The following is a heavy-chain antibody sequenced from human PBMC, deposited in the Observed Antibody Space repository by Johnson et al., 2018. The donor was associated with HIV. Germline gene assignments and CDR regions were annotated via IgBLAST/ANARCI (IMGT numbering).Heavy chain of an antibody. Sequence: VQLVESGGGLIQPGGSLRLSCAASGFTVSSYYMSWVRQAPGKGLEWVSVIYSGGSTYYADSVKGRFTISRDISKNTLYLQMNSLRAEDTAVYYCARGYGGNYDAFDIWGQGTMVTVSS. CDR3: ARGYGGNYDAFDI. V-gene: IGHV3-66*03. D-gene: IGHD4-23*01. J-gene: IGHJ3*02. CDR2: IYSGGST. CDR1: GFTVSSYY.